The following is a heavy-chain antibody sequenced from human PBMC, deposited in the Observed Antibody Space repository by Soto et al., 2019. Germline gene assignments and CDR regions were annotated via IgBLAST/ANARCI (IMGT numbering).Heavy chain of an antibody. J-gene: IGHJ5*01. Sequence: EVQLVESGGGLVKPGGSLRLSCAASGFSFSSDSMGWVRQAPGKGLEWVSSISSRGSFMNYADSVKGRFTISRDNAKNSLYLQMTSLKDEDTAVYYCARDPPTGSTLDWFDSWGQGTLVTVSS. D-gene: IGHD1-7*01. CDR2: ISSRGSFM. CDR3: ARDPPTGSTLDWFDS. CDR1: GFSFSSDS. V-gene: IGHV3-21*01.